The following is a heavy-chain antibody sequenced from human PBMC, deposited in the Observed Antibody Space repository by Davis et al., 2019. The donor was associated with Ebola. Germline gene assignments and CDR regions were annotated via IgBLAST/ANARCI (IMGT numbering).Heavy chain of an antibody. CDR3: AKSISMFFRSSGPVY. Sequence: GGSLRLSCAASGFTFYRYEMNWVRQAPGKGLEWVSILSGSGGTTYYADSVKGRFTISRDNSKNTLYLQMNSLRAEDTAVYYCAKSISMFFRSSGPVYWGQGTLVTVSS. CDR2: LSGSGGTT. D-gene: IGHD3-22*01. CDR1: GFTFYRYE. J-gene: IGHJ4*02. V-gene: IGHV3-23*01.